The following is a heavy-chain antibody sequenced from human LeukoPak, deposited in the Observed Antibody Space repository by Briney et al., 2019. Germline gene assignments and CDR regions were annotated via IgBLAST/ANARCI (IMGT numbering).Heavy chain of an antibody. CDR1: GGTFSSYA. V-gene: IGHV1-69*05. J-gene: IGHJ4*02. Sequence: ASVKVSCKASGGTFSSYAISWVRQAPGQGLEWMGRIIPIFGTANYAQKFQGRVTITTDESTSTAYMELSSLRSEDTAVYYCASSLGVGIVVVTATTLYFDYWGQGTLVTVSS. D-gene: IGHD2-21*02. CDR2: IIPIFGTA. CDR3: ASSLGVGIVVVTATTLYFDY.